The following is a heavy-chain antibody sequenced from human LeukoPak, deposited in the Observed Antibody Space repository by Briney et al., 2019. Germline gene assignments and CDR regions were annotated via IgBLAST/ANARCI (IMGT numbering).Heavy chain of an antibody. CDR1: GGSISSYY. CDR2: IYSSGST. J-gene: IGHJ6*02. Sequence: PSETLSLTCTVSGGSISSYYWSWTRQPAGKGLEWIGRIYSSGSTTYNPSLKSRLTMSVDTSKNQFSLRLSSVTAADTAVYYCARAIPSYFGMDVWGQGTTVTVSS. V-gene: IGHV4-4*07. CDR3: ARAIPSYFGMDV.